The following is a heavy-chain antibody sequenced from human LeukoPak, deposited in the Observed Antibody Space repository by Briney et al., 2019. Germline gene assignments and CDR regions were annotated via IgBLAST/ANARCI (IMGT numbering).Heavy chain of an antibody. V-gene: IGHV4-39*01. J-gene: IGHJ4*02. D-gene: IGHD3-22*01. CDR2: IYYSGST. CDR1: GGSISSSSYY. CDR3: AAFTLYYDSSGYYDTQDY. Sequence: SETLSLTCTVSGGSISSSSYYWGWIRQPPGKGLEWIGSIYYSGSTYYNPSLKSRVTISVDTSKNQLSLKLSSVTAADTAVYYCAAFTLYYDSSGYYDTQDYWGQGTLVTVSS.